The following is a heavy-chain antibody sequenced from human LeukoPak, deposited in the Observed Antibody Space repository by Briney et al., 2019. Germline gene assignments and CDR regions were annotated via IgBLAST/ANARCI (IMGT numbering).Heavy chain of an antibody. V-gene: IGHV4-59*12. J-gene: IGHJ4*01. Sequence: PSETLSLTCTVSGGSISTYYWNWIRQPPGKGLEWIGYIYYSGTTNYNPSLKSRVSMSVDTSKNQFSLSLNSVTAADTAIFYCARSMVTTDRNFDHWGQGTLVTVSP. CDR3: ARSMVTTDRNFDH. CDR1: GGSISTYY. D-gene: IGHD2-21*02. CDR2: IYYSGTT.